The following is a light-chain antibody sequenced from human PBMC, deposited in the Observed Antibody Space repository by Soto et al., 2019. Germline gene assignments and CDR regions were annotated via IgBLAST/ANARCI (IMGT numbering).Light chain of an antibody. CDR3: SSYTSSTTLV. Sequence: QPALAQPASVSASPGQSITISCTGTRGDIGGYNYVSWYQQHPGKAPKLMIYDVYHRPSGVSNRFSASKSGNTASLTISGLQAEDEADYYCSSYTSSTTLVFGTGTKVTVL. CDR1: RGDIGGYNY. J-gene: IGLJ1*01. CDR2: DVY. V-gene: IGLV2-14*03.